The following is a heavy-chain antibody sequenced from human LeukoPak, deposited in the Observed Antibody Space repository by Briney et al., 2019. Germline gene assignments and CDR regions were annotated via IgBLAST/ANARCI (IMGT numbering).Heavy chain of an antibody. CDR2: IQNTGDT. Sequence: SETLSLTCTVSSASISNYYWGWIRQSPGKGLEWIGYIQNTGDTTYNPSLKSRVSISKDMSNNQFSLQLRPVTAADTAVYYCVKHGSGWSFDYWGQGTLVTVSS. D-gene: IGHD6-19*01. J-gene: IGHJ4*02. V-gene: IGHV4-59*01. CDR3: VKHGSGWSFDY. CDR1: SASISNYY.